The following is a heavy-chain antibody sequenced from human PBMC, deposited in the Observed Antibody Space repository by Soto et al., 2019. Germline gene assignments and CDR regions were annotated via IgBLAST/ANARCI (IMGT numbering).Heavy chain of an antibody. Sequence: GGSMRLSSAASGFTFSSYAMHWVRQAPGKGLEWVAVISYDGSNKYYEDSVKGRFTNSRDNSKNTLYLQMNSRRAEDTAVYYCARGGATTGYYYGMDVWGQGTTVTVSS. D-gene: IGHD1-26*01. J-gene: IGHJ6*02. CDR2: ISYDGSNK. CDR3: ARGGATTGYYYGMDV. V-gene: IGHV3-30-3*01. CDR1: GFTFSSYA.